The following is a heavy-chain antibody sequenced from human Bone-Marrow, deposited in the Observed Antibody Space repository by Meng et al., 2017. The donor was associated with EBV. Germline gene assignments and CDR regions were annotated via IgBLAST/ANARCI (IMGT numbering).Heavy chain of an antibody. Sequence: VLVLQSGEEVKRAGASVKVSCKPSGYTFTSCGISRVRQSPGQGLEWRGWISAYNGNTNYAQKLQGRVTMTTDTSTSTAYMELRSLRSDDTAVYYCASEGYCSGASCYSDYLGQGTLVTVSS. D-gene: IGHD2-15*01. J-gene: IGHJ4*02. CDR1: GYTFTSCG. CDR3: ASEGYCSGASCYSDY. V-gene: IGHV1-18*01. CDR2: ISAYNGNT.